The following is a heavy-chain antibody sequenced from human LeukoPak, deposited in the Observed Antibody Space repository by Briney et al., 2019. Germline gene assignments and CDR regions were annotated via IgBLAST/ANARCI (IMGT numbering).Heavy chain of an antibody. CDR1: GYSFTSYW. J-gene: IGHJ5*02. D-gene: IGHD6-13*01. V-gene: IGHV5-51*01. CDR2: IYPGDSDT. Sequence: PGASLKISCKGSGYSFTSYWIGWVRQLPGKGLEWMGIIYPGDSDTRYNPSFQGQVTISADKSIRTAYLQWSSLKASDTAMYYCARYYGSSWSEGSYNWFDLWGQGTLVTVSS. CDR3: ARYYGSSWSEGSYNWFDL.